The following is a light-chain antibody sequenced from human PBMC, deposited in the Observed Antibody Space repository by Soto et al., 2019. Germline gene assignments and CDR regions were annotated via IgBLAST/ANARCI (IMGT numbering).Light chain of an antibody. Sequence: EIELTQSPCTLSSSAGERATLSCRASQSVSSSYLAWYQQKPGQAPRLLIYGASSRDSGIPDRFSGSGSGTDFTLTISRLEPEDFAVYYCQQYGSSRFSFGPGTKVDI. V-gene: IGKV3-20*01. CDR3: QQYGSSRFS. CDR2: GAS. J-gene: IGKJ3*01. CDR1: QSVSSSY.